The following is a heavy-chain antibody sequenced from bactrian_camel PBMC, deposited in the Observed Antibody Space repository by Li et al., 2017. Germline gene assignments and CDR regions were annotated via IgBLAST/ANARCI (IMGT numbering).Heavy chain of an antibody. V-gene: IGHV3S5*01. CDR1: EFDSVYHADY. CDR2: ISSDGTDT. J-gene: IGHJ4*01. CDR3: VGAGGSH. Sequence: HVQLVESGGGLVQPGGTLRLSCAVSEFDSVYHADYMSWVRQPAGKGPEWVSTISSDGTDTYTADSVKGRFTISRDNVKNILYLQMNSLKSEDTALYYCVGAGGSHWGQGTQVTVS.